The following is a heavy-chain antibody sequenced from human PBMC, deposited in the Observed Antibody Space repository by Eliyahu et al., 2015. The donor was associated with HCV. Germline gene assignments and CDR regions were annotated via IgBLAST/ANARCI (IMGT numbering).Heavy chain of an antibody. D-gene: IGHD1-7*01. CDR2: XSTRSSYI. Sequence: EVQLVESGGGLVKPGGSLRLSCSASGFPFXXXSMNWVRQAPGKGLEWVSSXSTRSSYIYYADSVKGRVTISRDDAKNSLYLQMNSLRAEDTAVYYCVSTRISGTTSWPLSDAFDIWGQGTMVSVSS. J-gene: IGHJ3*02. V-gene: IGHV3-21*01. CDR3: VSTRISGTTSWPLSDAFDI. CDR1: GFPFXXXS.